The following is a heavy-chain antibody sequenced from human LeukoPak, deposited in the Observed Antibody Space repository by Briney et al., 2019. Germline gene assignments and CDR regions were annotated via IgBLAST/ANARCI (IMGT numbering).Heavy chain of an antibody. CDR2: IYYSGNT. J-gene: IGHJ4*02. CDR1: GGSISSSSYY. CDR3: ARPDRGTVTAVDY. V-gene: IGHV4-39*01. Sequence: SETLSLTCTVSGGSISSSSYYWGWIRQPPGKGLEWIGSIYYSGNTYYNPSLKSRVTISVDTSKNQFPLKLSSVTAADTAVYYCARPDRGTVTAVDYWGQGTLVTVSS. D-gene: IGHD2-21*02.